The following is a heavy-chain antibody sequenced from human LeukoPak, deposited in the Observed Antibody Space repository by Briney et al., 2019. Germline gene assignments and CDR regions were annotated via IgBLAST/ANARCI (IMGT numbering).Heavy chain of an antibody. CDR2: ITNSGENT. CDR1: GFSFPYG. D-gene: IGHD3-10*02. V-gene: IGHV3-23*01. Sequence: HPGGSLRLSCEASGFSFPYGMSWVRQAPGKGLEWVSGITNSGENTYYADSVKGRFTISRDNSKNSLYLQMNSLRAEDTAVYYCAELGITMIGGVWGKGTTVTISS. CDR3: AELGITMIGGV. J-gene: IGHJ6*04.